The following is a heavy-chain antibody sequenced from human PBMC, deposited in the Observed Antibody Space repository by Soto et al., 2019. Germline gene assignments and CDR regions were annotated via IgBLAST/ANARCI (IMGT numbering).Heavy chain of an antibody. CDR3: AGDRGAVGFFDS. V-gene: IGHV1-69*08. J-gene: IGHJ4*02. CDR1: GDTFGSYT. Sequence: QVQLVQSGAVMRKPGSSVKVSCKASGDTFGSYTLSWLRRAPGLGLEWMARILPAHGIANYAQKFQDKVIVTADMSTQTTYLETTSLNSDDTAVFFCAGDRGAVGFFDSWGQGTLVTVSS. CDR2: ILPAHGIA. D-gene: IGHD6-25*01.